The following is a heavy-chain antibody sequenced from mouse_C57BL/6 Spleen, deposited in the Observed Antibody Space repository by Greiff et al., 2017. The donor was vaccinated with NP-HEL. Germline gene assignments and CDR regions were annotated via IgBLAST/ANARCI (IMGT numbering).Heavy chain of an antibody. J-gene: IGHJ4*01. Sequence: EVMLVESGGGLVKPGGSLKLSCAASGFTFSDYGMHWVRQAPEKGLEWVAYISRGSSTIYYADTVKGRFTISRDNAKNTLFLQMTSVRSEDTAMDYCARDGRSYAMDYWGQGTSVTVSS. CDR1: GFTFSDYG. CDR2: ISRGSSTI. V-gene: IGHV5-17*01. CDR3: ARDGRSYAMDY. D-gene: IGHD1-1*02.